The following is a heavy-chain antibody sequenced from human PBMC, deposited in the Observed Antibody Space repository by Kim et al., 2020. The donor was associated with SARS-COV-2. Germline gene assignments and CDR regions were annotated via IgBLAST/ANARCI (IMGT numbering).Heavy chain of an antibody. J-gene: IGHJ6*02. V-gene: IGHV3-11*03. D-gene: IGHD1-26*01. CDR2: ISGSSDYV. CDR3: ATLGVLRAGWRGVDV. CDR1: GFNFNDYF. Sequence: GGSLRLSCAASGFNFNDYFMSWIRQAPGRGLEWLSYISGSSDYVNTADSVKGRFTISRDNVRSSLYLQMDNVRSEDTAVYYCATLGVLRAGWRGVDVWGQGATVIVSS.